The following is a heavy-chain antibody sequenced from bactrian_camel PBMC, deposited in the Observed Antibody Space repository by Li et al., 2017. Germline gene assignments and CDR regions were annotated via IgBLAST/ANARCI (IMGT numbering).Heavy chain of an antibody. V-gene: IGHV3S1*01. Sequence: HVQLVESGGGSVQAGGSLKLSCAASGFTFGNYWMYWVRQAPGKGLEWVSSINSADGSTAYTDSVKGRFTISRDNAKNTLYLQMNSLKTDDTAVYYCATLAPMLVGGRLPSWGQGTQVTVS. CDR1: GFTFGNYW. J-gene: IGHJ6*01. CDR2: INSADGST. D-gene: IGHD2*01. CDR3: ATLAPMLVGGRLPS.